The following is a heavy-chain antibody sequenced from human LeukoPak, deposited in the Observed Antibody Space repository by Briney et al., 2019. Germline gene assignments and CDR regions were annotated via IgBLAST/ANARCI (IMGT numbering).Heavy chain of an antibody. CDR1: GVSISSTTYY. Sequence: PSESLSLTCIVSGVSISSTTYYWGWLRQPPGKRLEWTGCIYYSGSTSYNQSLKRRVNISIDTYKHHFSLNLNCVTAADTALYYCARHYLGGNYPEYFNHWGQGPLVTVSS. J-gene: IGHJ4*02. V-gene: IGHV4-39*01. CDR3: ARHYLGGNYPEYFNH. CDR2: IYYSGST. D-gene: IGHD1-26*01.